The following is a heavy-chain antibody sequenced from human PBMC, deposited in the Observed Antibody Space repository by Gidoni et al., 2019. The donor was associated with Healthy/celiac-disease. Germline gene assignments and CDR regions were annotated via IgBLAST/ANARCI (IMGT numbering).Heavy chain of an antibody. V-gene: IGHV3-33*01. J-gene: IGHJ6*02. CDR3: ARVKIAAAGSYYYYYYGMDV. Sequence: QVQLVESGGGVVQPGRSLRLSCAASGFTFRSYGMHWVRQAPGKGLEWVAVIWYDGSNKYYADSVKGRFTISRDNSKNTLYLQMNSLRAEDTAVYYCARVKIAAAGSYYYYYYGMDVWGQGTTVTVSS. D-gene: IGHD6-13*01. CDR2: IWYDGSNK. CDR1: GFTFRSYG.